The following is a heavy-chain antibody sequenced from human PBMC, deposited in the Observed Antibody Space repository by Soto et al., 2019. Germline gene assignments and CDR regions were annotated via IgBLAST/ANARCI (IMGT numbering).Heavy chain of an antibody. Sequence: SVKVSCKASGGTVSSYAISWVRQAPGQGLEWMGGIIPIFGTANYAQKFQGRVTITADESTSTAYMELSSLRSEDTAVYYCAREGPEGDYYDSSGYCFDYWGQGTLVTVSS. CDR1: GGTVSSYA. J-gene: IGHJ4*02. CDR3: AREGPEGDYYDSSGYCFDY. D-gene: IGHD3-22*01. V-gene: IGHV1-69*13. CDR2: IIPIFGTA.